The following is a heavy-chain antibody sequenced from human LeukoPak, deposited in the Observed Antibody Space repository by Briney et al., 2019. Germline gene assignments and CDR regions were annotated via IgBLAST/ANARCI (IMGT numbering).Heavy chain of an antibody. D-gene: IGHD6-13*01. CDR3: VKESAADATFHFDY. CDR1: GFNFNIIG. CDR2: LWANGNTA. Sequence: PGRSLRLSCAASGFNFNIIGMHWVRQVPGNELEWVAVLWANGNTAHYADSVKGRFTISRDSSENTLYLQMNSLRSEDTAVYYCVKESAADATFHFDYWGQGTLVTVSS. J-gene: IGHJ4*02. V-gene: IGHV3-33*06.